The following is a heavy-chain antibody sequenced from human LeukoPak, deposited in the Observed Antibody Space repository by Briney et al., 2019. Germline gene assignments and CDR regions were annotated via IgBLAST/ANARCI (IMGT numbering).Heavy chain of an antibody. V-gene: IGHV4-59*12. CDR2: ISNSGGT. Sequence: SETLSLTCTVSGGSISTYYWSWIRQPPRKGLEWIGYISNSGGTNYNPSLKSRVTISVDRSKNQFSLKLSSVTAADTAVYYCARDSPPCNAFDIWGQGTMVTVSS. D-gene: IGHD2-8*01. J-gene: IGHJ3*02. CDR3: ARDSPPCNAFDI. CDR1: GGSISTYY.